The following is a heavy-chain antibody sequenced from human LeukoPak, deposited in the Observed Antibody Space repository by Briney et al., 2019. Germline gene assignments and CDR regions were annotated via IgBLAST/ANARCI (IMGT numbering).Heavy chain of an antibody. CDR3: ARVGYSGYDFFSVAYYYYYYMDV. CDR1: GYSFTSYW. J-gene: IGHJ6*03. V-gene: IGHV5-51*01. CDR2: IYPGDSDT. Sequence: GESLKISCKGSGYSFTSYWIGWVRQMPGKGLEWMGIIYPGDSDTRYSPSFQGQVTISADKSISTAYLQWSSLKASDTAMYYCARVGYSGYDFFSVAYYYYYYMDVWGKGTTVTVSS. D-gene: IGHD5-12*01.